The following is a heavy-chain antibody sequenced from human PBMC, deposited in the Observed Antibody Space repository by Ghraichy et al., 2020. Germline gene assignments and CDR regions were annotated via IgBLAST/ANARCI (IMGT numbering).Heavy chain of an antibody. CDR1: GYSFTDYY. Sequence: ASVKVSCKASGYSFTDYYMHWVRQAPGQGPEWMGWINPSSGGANFAQKFQDRVTMTRDTSISTAYMELSSLRSDDTAVYYCARDRTNYDDDSGYYGTFDYWGQGTLVTVSS. V-gene: IGHV1-2*02. D-gene: IGHD3-22*01. J-gene: IGHJ4*02. CDR2: INPSSGGA. CDR3: ARDRTNYDDDSGYYGTFDY.